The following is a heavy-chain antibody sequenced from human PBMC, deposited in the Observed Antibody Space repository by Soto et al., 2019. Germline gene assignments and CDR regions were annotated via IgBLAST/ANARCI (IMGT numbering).Heavy chain of an antibody. CDR3: SRDYYGPGPD. Sequence: EVQLVESGGGLVQPGGSLRLSCVASGLTLSRYWMSWVRQAPGKGLEWVANIKEDGGKTYYVDSVKGRFTIYRDNAKNSVYLPMNSLRVEDTAVYYCSRDYYGPGPDWGQGTLVIVSS. CDR2: IKEDGGKT. V-gene: IGHV3-7*04. J-gene: IGHJ4*02. CDR1: GLTLSRYW. D-gene: IGHD3-22*01.